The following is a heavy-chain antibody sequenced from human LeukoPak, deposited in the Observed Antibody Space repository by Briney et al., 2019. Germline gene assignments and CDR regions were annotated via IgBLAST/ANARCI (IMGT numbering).Heavy chain of an antibody. CDR2: INHSGGT. V-gene: IGHV4-34*01. J-gene: IGHJ4*02. CDR1: GGSFSGYY. Sequence: SETLSLTCAVYGGSFSGYYWSWIRQPPGKGLEWIGEINHSGGTNYNPSLKSRVTISVDTSKNQFSLKLSSVTAADTAVYYCAMTTVTPFDYWGQGTLVTVSS. D-gene: IGHD4-17*01. CDR3: AMTTVTPFDY.